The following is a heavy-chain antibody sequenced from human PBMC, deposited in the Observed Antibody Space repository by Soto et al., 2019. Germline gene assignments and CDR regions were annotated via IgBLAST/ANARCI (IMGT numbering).Heavy chain of an antibody. J-gene: IGHJ4*02. V-gene: IGHV1-69*04. CDR2: IIPMFGIT. D-gene: IGHD6-13*01. CDR3: ARDRALNNAAVGMAY. CDR1: GGPFSSYV. Sequence: QVQLVQSGAEVKKPGSSVKVSCKASGGPFSSYVLTWVRQAPGQGLEWMGRIIPMFGITDFAPKFQGRVTITADKSTKTAYMELSSLRSEDTAIYYCARDRALNNAAVGMAYWGQGTLVTVSS.